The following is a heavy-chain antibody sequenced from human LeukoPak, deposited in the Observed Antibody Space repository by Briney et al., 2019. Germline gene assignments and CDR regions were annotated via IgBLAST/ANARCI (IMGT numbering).Heavy chain of an antibody. V-gene: IGHV3-23*01. CDR3: AKDLGIAVAGTVDY. CDR1: GVTFSSYA. D-gene: IGHD6-19*01. Sequence: SGGSLRLSCAASGVTFSSYAMSWVRQAPGKGLEWVSAISGSGGSTYYADSVKGRFTISRDNSKNTLYLQMNSLRAEDTAVYYCAKDLGIAVAGTVDYWGQGTLVTVSS. CDR2: ISGSGGST. J-gene: IGHJ4*02.